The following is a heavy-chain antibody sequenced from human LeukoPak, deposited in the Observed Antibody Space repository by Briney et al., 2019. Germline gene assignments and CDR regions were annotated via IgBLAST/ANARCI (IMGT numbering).Heavy chain of an antibody. Sequence: PGGSLRLSCAASGFTFNSFEMNWVRQAPGKGLECVSYISISGIIIYYADSVKGRFTISRDNAKNSLYLQMNILRGDDTAVYYCARARWYSSDYWGQGTLVTVSS. J-gene: IGHJ4*02. V-gene: IGHV3-48*03. CDR2: ISISGIII. D-gene: IGHD5-24*01. CDR3: ARARWYSSDY. CDR1: GFTFNSFE.